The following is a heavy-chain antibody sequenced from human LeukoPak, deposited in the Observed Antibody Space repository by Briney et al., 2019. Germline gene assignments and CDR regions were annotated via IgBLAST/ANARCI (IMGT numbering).Heavy chain of an antibody. CDR1: GVDLSTYE. J-gene: IGHJ5*02. V-gene: IGHV3-48*03. CDR3: ARGDPHADL. Sequence: GGSLRLSCAASGVDLSTYEMNWVRQAPGKGLEWIADITISGHTKNYADSVKGRFTISRDNARTSLYLQMNSLRVEDTGVYYCARGDPHADLWGQGTLVTVSS. CDR2: ITISGHTK.